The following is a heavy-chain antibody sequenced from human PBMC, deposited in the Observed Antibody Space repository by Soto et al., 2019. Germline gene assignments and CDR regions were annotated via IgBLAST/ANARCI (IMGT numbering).Heavy chain of an antibody. J-gene: IGHJ4*02. CDR3: ASVKITGLFDY. CDR2: INHSGST. CDR1: GGSFSGYY. Sequence: QVQLQQWGAGLLKPSETLSLTCAVYGGSFSGYYWTWIRQPPGTGLEWIGEINHSGSTNYNPSLKCRVTIPVVTSTNPFSLKLTSVTAADTAVYYCASVKITGLFDYWGQGTLVTVSS. D-gene: IGHD2-8*02. V-gene: IGHV4-34*01.